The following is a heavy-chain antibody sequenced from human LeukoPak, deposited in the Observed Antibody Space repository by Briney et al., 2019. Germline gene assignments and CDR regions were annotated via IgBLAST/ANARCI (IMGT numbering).Heavy chain of an antibody. CDR3: AKDEAVVRVFDY. CDR1: GITFSTYG. CDR2: ISDDASST. J-gene: IGHJ4*02. V-gene: IGHV3-23*01. Sequence: GGSLRLSCAASGITFSTYGMSWVRQAPGTGLQWVSSISDDASSTYYADSVRGRFTISRDNSKSTLYLQMNNLRAGDTAVYYCAKDEAVVRVFDYWGQGTLVTVSS. D-gene: IGHD3-10*01.